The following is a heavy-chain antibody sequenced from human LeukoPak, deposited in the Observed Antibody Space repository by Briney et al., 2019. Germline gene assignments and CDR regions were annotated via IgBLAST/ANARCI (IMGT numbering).Heavy chain of an antibody. CDR3: ARGGGGYYYDNSGYSAF. CDR2: ISSSSSSV. J-gene: IGHJ4*02. V-gene: IGHV3-48*03. D-gene: IGHD3-22*01. Sequence: GGSLRLSCETSGFIFSSYEMNWVRQAPGKGLEWVSYISSSSSSVYYADSVEGRFTISRDNAKNSLYLQMNSLRAEDTAVYYCARGGGGYYYDNSGYSAFWGQGTLVTVSS. CDR1: GFIFSSYE.